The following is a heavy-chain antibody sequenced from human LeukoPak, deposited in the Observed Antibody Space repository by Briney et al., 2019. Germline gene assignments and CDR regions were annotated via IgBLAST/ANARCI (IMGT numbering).Heavy chain of an antibody. CDR2: IKQDGSEK. CDR3: ARLFRAYSRAGSWFDP. CDR1: GFTFSSYW. D-gene: IGHD4-11*01. Sequence: GGSLRLSCAASGFTFSSYWMSWVRQAPGKGLEWVANIKQDGSEKYYVDSVKGRFTISRDNAKNSLYLQMNSLRAEDTAVYYCARLFRAYSRAGSWFDPWGQGPLVTVSS. V-gene: IGHV3-7*01. J-gene: IGHJ5*02.